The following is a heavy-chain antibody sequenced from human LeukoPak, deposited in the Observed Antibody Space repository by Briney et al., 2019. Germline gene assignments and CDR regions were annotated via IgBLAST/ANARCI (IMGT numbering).Heavy chain of an antibody. Sequence: ASVKVSCKASGYTFTGYYMHWVRQAPGQGLEWTGWINPNSGGTNYAQKFQGRVTMTRDTSISTAYMELSRLRSDDTAVYYCARGSGYFDWLSPYYYYGMDVWGQGTTVTVSS. J-gene: IGHJ6*02. V-gene: IGHV1-2*02. CDR2: INPNSGGT. D-gene: IGHD3-9*01. CDR1: GYTFTGYY. CDR3: ARGSGYFDWLSPYYYYGMDV.